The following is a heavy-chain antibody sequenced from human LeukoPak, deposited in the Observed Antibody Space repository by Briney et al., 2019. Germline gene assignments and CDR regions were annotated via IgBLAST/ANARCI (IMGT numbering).Heavy chain of an antibody. V-gene: IGHV4-30-2*01. D-gene: IGHD6-13*01. J-gene: IGHJ4*02. CDR3: ARGLAAAGTRYFDY. CDR2: IYHSGST. Sequence: SQTLSLTCAVSGGSISSGGYYWSWIRQPPGKGLESIGYIYHSGSTYYNPSLKSRVTISVGRSKNQFSLKLSSVTAADTAVYYCARGLAAAGTRYFDYWGQGTLVTVSS. CDR1: GGSISSGGYY.